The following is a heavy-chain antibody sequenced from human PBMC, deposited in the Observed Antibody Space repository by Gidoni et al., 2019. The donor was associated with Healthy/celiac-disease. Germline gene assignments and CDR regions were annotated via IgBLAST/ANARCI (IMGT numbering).Heavy chain of an antibody. CDR2: ISYDGSNK. V-gene: IGHV3-30-3*01. D-gene: IGHD4-17*01. CDR1: GFTFSSYA. Sequence: QVQLVESGGGVVQPGRSLRLSCAASGFTFSSYAMPWVRQAPGKGLEWVAVISYDGSNKYYADSVKGRFTISRDNSKNTLYLQMNSLRAEDTAVYYCARDRGTTVTTGTFDYWGQGTLVTVSS. CDR3: ARDRGTTVTTGTFDY. J-gene: IGHJ4*02.